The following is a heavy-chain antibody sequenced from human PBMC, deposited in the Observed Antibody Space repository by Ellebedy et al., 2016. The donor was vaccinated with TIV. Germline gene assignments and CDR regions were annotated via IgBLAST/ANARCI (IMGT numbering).Heavy chain of an antibody. V-gene: IGHV3-33*06. CDR2: IWYDGSNK. J-gene: IGHJ4*02. CDR3: AKDYFYDSSGGYFDY. Sequence: PGGSLRLSCAASGFTFSSYGMHWVRQAPGKGLEWVAVIWYDGSNKYYADSVKGRFTTSRDNSKNTLHLQMNSLRAEDTAVYYCAKDYFYDSSGGYFDYWGQGTLVTVSS. CDR1: GFTFSSYG. D-gene: IGHD3-22*01.